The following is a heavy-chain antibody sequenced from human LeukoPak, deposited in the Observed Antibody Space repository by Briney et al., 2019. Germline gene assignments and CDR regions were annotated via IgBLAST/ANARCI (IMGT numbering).Heavy chain of an antibody. D-gene: IGHD3-3*01. CDR1: GGSFSGYY. V-gene: IGHV4-34*01. CDR3: ARGVGGAGSD. Sequence: PSETLSLTCAVYGGSFSGYYWSWIRQPPGKGLEWIGEINHSGSTNYNPSLKSRVTISVDTSKNQFSLKLSSVTAADTAVYYCARGVGGAGSDWGQGTLVTVSS. J-gene: IGHJ4*02. CDR2: INHSGST.